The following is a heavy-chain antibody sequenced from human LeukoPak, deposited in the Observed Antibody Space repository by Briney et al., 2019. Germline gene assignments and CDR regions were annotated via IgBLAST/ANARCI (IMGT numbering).Heavy chain of an antibody. Sequence: GGSLKLSSAACRFTSSRDLMSWVREAPGKGLEWVANIKRDGSEKYYVYYVKGRFTNSRDNAKNSLYLQMNSLRAEDTAVYYCAREGYCAGSYSAFDIWGQGTMVTVSS. CDR1: RFTSSRDL. V-gene: IGHV3-7*04. J-gene: IGHJ3*02. CDR2: IKRDGSEK. CDR3: AREGYCAGSYSAFDI. D-gene: IGHD3-10*01.